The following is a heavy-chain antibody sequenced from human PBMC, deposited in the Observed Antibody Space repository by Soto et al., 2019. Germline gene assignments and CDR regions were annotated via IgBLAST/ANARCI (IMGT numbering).Heavy chain of an antibody. CDR1: GFTFRTYW. J-gene: IGHJ4*02. Sequence: EVQLVESGGGLVQLGGSLRLSCEASGFTFRTYWMHWVGQPPGKGLGWVPRIKSDGSGTYYADSGEGRFTISRDNAQNTLYLQMNSLRAEDTAVYYCVRGDGDYHDGNGYLGRHWGQGTLVTVSS. CDR2: IKSDGSGT. V-gene: IGHV3-74*01. D-gene: IGHD3-22*01. CDR3: VRGDGDYHDGNGYLGRH.